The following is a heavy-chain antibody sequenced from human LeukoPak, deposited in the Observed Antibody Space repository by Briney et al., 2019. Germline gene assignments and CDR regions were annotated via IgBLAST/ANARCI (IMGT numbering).Heavy chain of an antibody. CDR2: IKQDGSKK. J-gene: IGHJ4*02. V-gene: IGHV3-7*01. D-gene: IGHD6-19*01. Sequence: GGSLRLSCVASGFPFSSYWMTWVRQAPGKGLEWVANIKQDGSKKSYVDSVKGRFTISRDNAKNSLYLQMNSLRADDTAVYYCAKAGSSGSFGSWGQGTLVTVSS. CDR1: GFPFSSYW. CDR3: AKAGSSGSFGS.